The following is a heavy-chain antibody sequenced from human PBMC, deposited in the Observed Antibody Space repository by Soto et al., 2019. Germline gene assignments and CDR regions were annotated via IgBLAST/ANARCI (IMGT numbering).Heavy chain of an antibody. CDR3: ERLNCCGGSCYYFDY. CDR1: GYSFTNYW. D-gene: IGHD2-15*01. Sequence: VESLKISCKGSGYSFTNYWISWVRHMPVKGLERIVRIDPSDSYANYSPSFQGDVTISAYKSFSTAYLQWSSLKASDTAMYYCERLNCCGGSCYYFDYWGQGTLVTVSS. J-gene: IGHJ4*02. V-gene: IGHV5-10-1*01. CDR2: IDPSDSYA.